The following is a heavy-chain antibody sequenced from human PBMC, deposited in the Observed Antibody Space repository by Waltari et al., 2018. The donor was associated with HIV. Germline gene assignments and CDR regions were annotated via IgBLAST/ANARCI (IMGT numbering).Heavy chain of an antibody. V-gene: IGHV3-30*04. Sequence: QVQLVESGGGVVQPGRSLRLSCAASGFTFRSFTMHWVRQAPGKGLECVELISYDGSNKYYADSVKGRFTISRDDSKNTLYLQMNSLRAEDTAVYYCARGAYSSGWTFDYWGQGTLVTVSS. CDR3: ARGAYSSGWTFDY. CDR1: GFTFRSFT. D-gene: IGHD6-19*01. J-gene: IGHJ4*02. CDR2: ISYDGSNK.